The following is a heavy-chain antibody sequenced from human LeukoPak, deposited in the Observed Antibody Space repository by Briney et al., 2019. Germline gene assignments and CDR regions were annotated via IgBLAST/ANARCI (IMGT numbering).Heavy chain of an antibody. D-gene: IGHD1-7*01. Sequence: SETLSLICTVSRDSISSSSYYWGWIRQPPGKGLEWIGSIYYSGSTYYNPSLKSRVTISVDTSKNQFSLKLSSVTAADTAVYYYARDFNNWNYEKHNWFDPWGQGTLVTVSS. CDR2: IYYSGST. V-gene: IGHV4-39*07. CDR3: ARDFNNWNYEKHNWFDP. J-gene: IGHJ5*02. CDR1: RDSISSSSYY.